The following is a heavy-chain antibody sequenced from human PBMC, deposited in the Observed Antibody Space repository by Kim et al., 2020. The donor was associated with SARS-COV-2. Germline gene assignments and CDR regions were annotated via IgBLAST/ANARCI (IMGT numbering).Heavy chain of an antibody. CDR1: GFTFDDYA. D-gene: IGHD6-13*01. J-gene: IGHJ4*02. CDR2: SSWNSGSI. Sequence: GGSLRLSCAASGFTFDDYAMHWVRQAPGKGLEWVSGSSWNSGSIGYADSVKGRFTISRDNAKNSLYLQMNSMRAEDTALYYCAKAKAAAGHEFDYWGQGTLVTVSS. V-gene: IGHV3-9*01. CDR3: AKAKAAAGHEFDY.